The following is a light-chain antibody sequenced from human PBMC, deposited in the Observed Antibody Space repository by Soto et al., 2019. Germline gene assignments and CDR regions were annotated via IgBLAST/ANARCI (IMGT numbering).Light chain of an antibody. Sequence: EIVMTHSLATVSVSPGQAATLSCRASQSVSSKLAWSQQKPGQAPRLLIYGASTRATGIPARFSGSGSGTEFTLIISSLQSEDSAVYYCQQYNSWLWTFGQGTKVDIK. CDR2: GAS. CDR1: QSVSSK. CDR3: QQYNSWLWT. V-gene: IGKV3-15*01. J-gene: IGKJ1*01.